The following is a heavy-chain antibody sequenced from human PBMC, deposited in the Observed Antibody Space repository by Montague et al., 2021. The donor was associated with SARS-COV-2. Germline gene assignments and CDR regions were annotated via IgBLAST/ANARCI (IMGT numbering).Heavy chain of an antibody. CDR3: ARRAHYDDASGYAAGFGWFDP. J-gene: IGHJ5*02. CDR1: GDSISNFIYY. V-gene: IGHV4-39*01. Sequence: SETLSLTCTVSGDSISNFIYYWGWIRQPPGKGLEWIGSIYYRGSTYYKPSLKSRVTISVDTSKNQFSLRLRSVTAADTAVYYCARRAHYDDASGYAAGFGWFDPWGQGTLVTVSS. D-gene: IGHD5-12*01. CDR2: IYYRGST.